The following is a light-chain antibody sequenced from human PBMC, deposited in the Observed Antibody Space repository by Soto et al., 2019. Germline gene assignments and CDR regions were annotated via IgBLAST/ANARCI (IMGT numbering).Light chain of an antibody. J-gene: IGKJ1*01. Sequence: DIVMTQSPLSLPVNPGEPASISCRSIHSLLHSNGYNYLVWYLQKPGQSPHLXIYLGSYRASGVPDRFSGSGSGTDFTLKISRVEAEDVGIYYCMQTIQLPWTFGQGTKVDIK. CDR3: MQTIQLPWT. CDR1: HSLLHSNGYNY. CDR2: LGS. V-gene: IGKV2-28*01.